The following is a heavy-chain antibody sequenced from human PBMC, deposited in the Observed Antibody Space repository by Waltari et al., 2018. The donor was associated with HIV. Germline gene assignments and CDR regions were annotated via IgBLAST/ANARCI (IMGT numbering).Heavy chain of an antibody. Sequence: EYMGVISYDGSNKYYADSVKGRFTISRDNSKNTLYLQMNSLRAEDTAVYYCARDGLGYSYGSLDYWGQGTLVTVSS. CDR3: ARDGLGYSYGSLDY. CDR2: ISYDGSNK. J-gene: IGHJ4*02. D-gene: IGHD5-18*01. V-gene: IGHV3-30*01.